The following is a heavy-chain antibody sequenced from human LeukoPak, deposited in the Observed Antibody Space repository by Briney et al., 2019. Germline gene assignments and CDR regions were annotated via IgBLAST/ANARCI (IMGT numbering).Heavy chain of an antibody. J-gene: IGHJ4*02. CDR1: GGTFSSYA. CDR2: INPSGGST. V-gene: IGHV1-46*01. CDR3: ARDGGMVYGECYFDY. D-gene: IGHD2-8*01. Sequence: ASVKVSCKASGGTFSSYAISWVRQAPGQGLEWMGIINPSGGSTSYAQKFQGRVTMTRDTSTSTVYMELSSLRSEDTAVYYCARDGGMVYGECYFDYWGQGTLVTVSS.